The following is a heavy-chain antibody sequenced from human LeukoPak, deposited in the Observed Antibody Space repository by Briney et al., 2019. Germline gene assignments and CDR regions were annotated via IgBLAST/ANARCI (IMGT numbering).Heavy chain of an antibody. V-gene: IGHV3-7*01. CDR1: GFTFSSYW. D-gene: IGHD4-11*01. CDR2: IKQDGSEK. Sequence: GGSLRLSCAASGFTFSSYWMSWVRQAPGKGLEWVANIKQDGSEKYYVDSVKGRFTISRDNAKNSLYLQMNSLRAEDTAVYYCAKASTVGDYYYYMDVWGKGTTVTVSS. J-gene: IGHJ6*03. CDR3: AKASTVGDYYYYMDV.